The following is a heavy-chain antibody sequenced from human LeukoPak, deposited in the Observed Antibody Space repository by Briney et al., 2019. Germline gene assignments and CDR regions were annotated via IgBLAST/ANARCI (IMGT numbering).Heavy chain of an antibody. V-gene: IGHV4-34*01. CDR1: GGSFRGYE. CDR3: ARGPPPPYDFWSGYHSYYFDY. CDR2: VNHSGST. J-gene: IGHJ4*02. D-gene: IGHD3-3*01. Sequence: SETLSLTCAVYGGSFRGYEWSWIRQPPGKGLEWIGEVNHSGSTKYNASLKSRVTISVDTSKNQFSLKLSSVTAADTAVYYCARGPPPPYDFWSGYHSYYFDYWGQGTLVTVSS.